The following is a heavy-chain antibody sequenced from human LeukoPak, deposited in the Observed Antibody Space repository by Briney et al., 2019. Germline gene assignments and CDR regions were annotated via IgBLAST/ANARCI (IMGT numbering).Heavy chain of an antibody. CDR1: GGSISSYY. CDR2: IYYSGST. Sequence: PSETLSLTCTVPGGSISSYYWSWIRQPPGRGLEWIGYIYYSGSTNYNPSLKSRVTISVDTSKNQFSLKLSSVTAADTAVYYCARSSSSWHFDYWGQGTLVTVSS. J-gene: IGHJ4*02. CDR3: ARSSSSWHFDY. V-gene: IGHV4-59*01. D-gene: IGHD6-13*01.